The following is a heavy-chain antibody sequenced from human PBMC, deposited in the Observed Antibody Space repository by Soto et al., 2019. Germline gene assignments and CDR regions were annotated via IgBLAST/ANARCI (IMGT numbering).Heavy chain of an antibody. J-gene: IGHJ4*02. CDR3: ATAVIAAAGTGY. CDR2: FDPEDGET. Sequence: ASVQLSCTPSAHTPTQLSLHRVRPAPGKGLEWMGGFDPEDGETIYAQKFQGRVTMTEDTSTDTAYMELSSLRSEDTAVYYCATAVIAAAGTGYWGQGTLVTVSS. CDR1: AHTPTQLS. V-gene: IGHV1-24*01. D-gene: IGHD6-13*01.